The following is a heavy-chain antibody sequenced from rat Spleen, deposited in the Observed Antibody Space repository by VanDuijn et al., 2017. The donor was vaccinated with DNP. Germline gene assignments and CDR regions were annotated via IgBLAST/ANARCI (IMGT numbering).Heavy chain of an antibody. V-gene: IGHV5-22*01. CDR2: ISYEGSST. D-gene: IGHD4-3*01. Sequence: EVQLVESGGGLVQPGRSLKLSCAASGFTFSDYYMAWVRQAPKKGLEWVASISYEGSSTYYGDSVKGRFTISRDNAKNTLYLQMNSLRSEDTATYYCAIDYSSGYCFDDGGQGVMVTVSS. J-gene: IGHJ2*01. CDR3: AIDYSSGYCFDD. CDR1: GFTFSDYY.